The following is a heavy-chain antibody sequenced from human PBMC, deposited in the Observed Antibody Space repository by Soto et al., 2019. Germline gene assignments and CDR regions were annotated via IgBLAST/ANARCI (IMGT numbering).Heavy chain of an antibody. D-gene: IGHD3-22*01. Sequence: LRLSCAASGFTFSTSEMSWVRQAPGKGLEWISHISSSGGTTYYADSVKGRFTISRDNANHSLFLQMNSLRVADTAVYYCARWEVVTGLDYWGQGTLVTVSS. CDR2: ISSSGGTT. V-gene: IGHV3-48*03. CDR1: GFTFSTSE. CDR3: ARWEVVTGLDY. J-gene: IGHJ4*02.